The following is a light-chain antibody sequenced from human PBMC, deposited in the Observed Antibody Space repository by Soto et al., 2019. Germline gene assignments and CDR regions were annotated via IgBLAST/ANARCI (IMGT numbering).Light chain of an antibody. CDR3: QQYYSIPFT. J-gene: IGKJ2*01. V-gene: IGKV4-1*01. CDR2: GAS. CDR1: QKVLYNSNNKNH. Sequence: DFVMTQAPDSMAVSLGERATINCKSSQKVLYNSNNKNHLGWFQQKPGHPPKLLIYGASTRASGVPDRFSGSGSGTDFTLTISSLQAEDLAVYYCQQYYSIPFTFGQGTKLEIK.